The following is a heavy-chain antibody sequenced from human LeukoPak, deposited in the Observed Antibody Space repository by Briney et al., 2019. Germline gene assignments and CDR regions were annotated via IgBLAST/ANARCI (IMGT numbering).Heavy chain of an antibody. CDR1: GFTFSSYA. Sequence: GGSLRLSCAASGFTFSSYAMSWVRQAPGKGLEWVSAISGSGGSTYYADSVKGRFTISRDNSKNTLYLQMSSLRAEDTAVYYCAKGDLWFGELLYSDYWGQGTLVTVSS. J-gene: IGHJ4*02. D-gene: IGHD3-10*01. CDR2: ISGSGGST. CDR3: AKGDLWFGELLYSDY. V-gene: IGHV3-23*01.